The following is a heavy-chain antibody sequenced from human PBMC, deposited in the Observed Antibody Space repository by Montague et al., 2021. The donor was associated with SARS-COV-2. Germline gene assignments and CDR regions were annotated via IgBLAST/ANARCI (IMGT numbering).Heavy chain of an antibody. Sequence: SETLSLTCAVYGGSPANHFWPWARHPPGNALDPAGLVNQSGRTTHYNASLWSRVSISVHRSNNQVSLTLESVTAAVTAVYYCARVPLHFDGFDYWGQGSLVTVA. J-gene: IGHJ4*02. CDR1: GGSPANHF. CDR2: VNQSGRT. V-gene: IGHV4-34*01. D-gene: IGHD3-9*01. CDR3: ARVPLHFDGFDY.